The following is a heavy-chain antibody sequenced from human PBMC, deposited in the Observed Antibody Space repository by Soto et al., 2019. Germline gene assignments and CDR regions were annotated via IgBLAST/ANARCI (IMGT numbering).Heavy chain of an antibody. CDR2: IYPSVSS. J-gene: IGHJ4*02. D-gene: IGHD1-1*01. V-gene: IGHV4-38-2*02. CDR1: GFAISRGYY. Sequence: SETLSLTCSVSGFAISRGYYWSWVRQPPGKGLEWIGSIYPSVSSYHNPSLATRLRLSIDTSKNQFTLNLTSVTAADTALYFCAIEKVGTTFFDNWGQGIKVTVYS. CDR3: AIEKVGTTFFDN.